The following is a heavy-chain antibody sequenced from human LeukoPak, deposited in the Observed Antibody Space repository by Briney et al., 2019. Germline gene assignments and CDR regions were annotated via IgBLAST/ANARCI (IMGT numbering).Heavy chain of an antibody. J-gene: IGHJ4*02. CDR2: IYFGDSET. D-gene: IGHD3-10*01. CDR1: GYRFTNYW. Sequence: GECRKISCKGFGYRFTNYWIGWVRQMPGKGLEWMGIIYFGDSETRYSPSFQGQVTISADKSINPAYLQWSSLKASDTAMYYRVLAGSGSYYFDYWGQGILVTVFS. V-gene: IGHV5-51*01. CDR3: VLAGSGSYYFDY.